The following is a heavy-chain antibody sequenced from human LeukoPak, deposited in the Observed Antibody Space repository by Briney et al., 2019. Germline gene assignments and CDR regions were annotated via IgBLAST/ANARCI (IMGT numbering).Heavy chain of an antibody. CDR3: ATDYYVSGSYYRLFY. V-gene: IGHV3-48*03. Sequence: GGSLRLSCAASGFTLSSYEMNWARQAPGKGLEWVSYISSSGSTIYYADSVKGRFTISRDNAKNTLYLQMNNLRAEDTAIYYCATDYYVSGSYYRLFYWGQGTLVTVSS. D-gene: IGHD3-10*01. CDR2: ISSSGSTI. CDR1: GFTLSSYE. J-gene: IGHJ4*02.